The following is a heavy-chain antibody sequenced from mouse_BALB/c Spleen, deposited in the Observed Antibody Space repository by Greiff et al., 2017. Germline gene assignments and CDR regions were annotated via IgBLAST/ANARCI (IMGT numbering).Heavy chain of an antibody. V-gene: IGHV5-6*01. D-gene: IGHD2-4*01. CDR1: GFTFSSYG. CDR3: ARGGDYDGDWYFDV. J-gene: IGHJ1*01. Sequence: EVHLVESGGDLVKPGGSLKLSCAASGFTFSSYGMSWVRQTPDKRLEWVATISSTGSYTYYPDSVKGRFTISRDNAKNTLYLQMSSLKSEDTAMYYCARGGDYDGDWYFDVWGAGTTVTVSS. CDR2: ISSTGSYT.